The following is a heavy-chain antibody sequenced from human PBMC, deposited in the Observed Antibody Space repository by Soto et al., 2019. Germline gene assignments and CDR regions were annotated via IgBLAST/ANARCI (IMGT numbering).Heavy chain of an antibody. CDR3: ARDLWGYCGVDCYPLDV. J-gene: IGHJ6*02. CDR2: ISAYNGNT. D-gene: IGHD2-21*02. V-gene: IGHV1-18*01. CDR1: GGTFSSYA. Sequence: GASVKVSCKASGGTFSSYAISWVRQAPGQGLEWMGWISAYNGNTNYAQKLQGRVTMTTDTSTSTAYMELRSLRSDDTAVYYCARDLWGYCGVDCYPLDVWGQGTTVTVSS.